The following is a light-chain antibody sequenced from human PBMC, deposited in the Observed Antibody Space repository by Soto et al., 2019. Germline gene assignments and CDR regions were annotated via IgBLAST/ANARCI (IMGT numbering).Light chain of an antibody. CDR3: SSYTSSSTLYV. J-gene: IGLJ1*01. CDR1: SSDVGGYNY. V-gene: IGLV2-14*01. CDR2: DVS. Sequence: QSALTQPASVSGSPGQSITISCTGTSSDVGGYNYVSWYQQHPGKAPKLLIYDVSNRPSGVSNRFSGSKSGNTASLTISGLQAEDAADYSCSSYTSSSTLYVFGPGTMVTVL.